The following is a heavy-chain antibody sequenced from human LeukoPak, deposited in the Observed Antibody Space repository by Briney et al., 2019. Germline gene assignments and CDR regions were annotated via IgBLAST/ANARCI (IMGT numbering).Heavy chain of an antibody. J-gene: IGHJ3*02. CDR2: ISGSGGSA. CDR1: GLTFSSYG. Sequence: GGSLRLSCAASGLTFSSYGMSWVRQAPGKGLEWVSAISGSGGSAYYADSVKGRFTISRDNSKNTLYLQMNSLRAEDTAVYYCAKSKGAFDIWGQGTMVTVSS. CDR3: AKSKGAFDI. V-gene: IGHV3-23*01.